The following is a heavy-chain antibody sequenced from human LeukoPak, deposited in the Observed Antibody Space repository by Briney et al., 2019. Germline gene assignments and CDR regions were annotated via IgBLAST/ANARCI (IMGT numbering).Heavy chain of an antibody. D-gene: IGHD6-6*01. CDR3: ARDGDSSSSYDY. CDR2: IFSSGST. J-gene: IGHJ4*02. CDR1: GGSISSYY. Sequence: SETLSLTCTVSGGSISSYYWCWIRQPPGKGLEWIAYIFSSGSTNYNPSLKSRVTISIDTSKNQFSLKLNSVTAADTAVYYCARDGDSSSSYDYWGQGTLVTVSS. V-gene: IGHV4-59*01.